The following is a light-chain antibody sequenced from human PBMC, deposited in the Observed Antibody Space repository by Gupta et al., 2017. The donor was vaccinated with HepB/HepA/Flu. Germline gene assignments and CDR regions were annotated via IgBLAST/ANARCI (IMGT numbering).Light chain of an antibody. Sequence: QPVLTQPPSASGTPGQRVTISCSGSSSNIGNDNAYWYQQPPGTAPKLSIYNDNQRPSGVPDRFSGSKSGTTASLAISGLRSEDEADYYCVGWDDSLSGYVFGAGTKVTVL. CDR2: NDN. J-gene: IGLJ1*01. V-gene: IGLV1-47*02. CDR3: VGWDDSLSGYV. CDR1: SSNIGNDN.